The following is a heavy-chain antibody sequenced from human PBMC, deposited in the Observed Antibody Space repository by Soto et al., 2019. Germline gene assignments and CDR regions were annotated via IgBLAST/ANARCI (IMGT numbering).Heavy chain of an antibody. J-gene: IGHJ3*02. CDR2: IIPIFGTA. CDR3: ARDGRGYSAFDI. Sequence: SVKVSCKASGGTFSSYAVSWVRQAPGQGLEWMGGIIPIFGTANYAQKFQGRVTITADESTSTAYMELSSLRSEDTAVYYCARDGRGYSAFDIWGQGTMVTVSS. D-gene: IGHD2-15*01. CDR1: GGTFSSYA. V-gene: IGHV1-69*13.